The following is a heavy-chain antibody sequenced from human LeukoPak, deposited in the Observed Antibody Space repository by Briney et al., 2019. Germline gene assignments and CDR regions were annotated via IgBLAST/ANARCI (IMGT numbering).Heavy chain of an antibody. V-gene: IGHV4-34*01. CDR2: INHSGST. Sequence: SETLSLTCAVYGGSFSGYYWSWIRQPPGKGLEWIGEINHSGSTNYNPSLKSRVTISVDTSKNQFSLKLSSVTATDTAVYYCARGRRWFDPWGQGTLVTVSS. CDR3: ARGRRWFDP. J-gene: IGHJ5*02. CDR1: GGSFSGYY.